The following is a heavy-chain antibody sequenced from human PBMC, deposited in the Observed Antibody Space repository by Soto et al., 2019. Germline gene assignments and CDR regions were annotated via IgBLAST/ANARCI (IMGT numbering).Heavy chain of an antibody. Sequence: ASVKVSCKASGYTFTGHYMHWVRQAPGQGLEWMGWINPNSGGTNYAQKFQGWVTMTRDTSISTAYMELSRLRSDDTAVYYCARNGMVVDYYYYYMDVWGKGTTVTVSS. D-gene: IGHD2-15*01. CDR2: INPNSGGT. J-gene: IGHJ6*03. CDR3: ARNGMVVDYYYYYMDV. CDR1: GYTFTGHY. V-gene: IGHV1-2*04.